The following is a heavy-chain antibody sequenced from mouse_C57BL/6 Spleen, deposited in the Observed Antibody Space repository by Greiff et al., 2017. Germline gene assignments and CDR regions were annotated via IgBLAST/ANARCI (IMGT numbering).Heavy chain of an antibody. J-gene: IGHJ1*03. V-gene: IGHV1-78*01. CDR3: ARDYGSSYDWDFDV. CDR1: GYTFTAHT. D-gene: IGHD1-1*01. CDR2: IYPRDGST. Sequence: QVQLQQSDAELVKPGASVKLSCKVSGYTFTAHTIPWMKQRPEQGLEWIGYIYPRDGSTKYNEKFKGKAKLTADKSSRTAYMQLNSLTSEDSAVDFWARDYGSSYDWDFDVWGTGTTVTVSS.